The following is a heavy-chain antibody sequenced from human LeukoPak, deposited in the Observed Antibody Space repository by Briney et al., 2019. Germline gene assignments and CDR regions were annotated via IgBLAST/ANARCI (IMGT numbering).Heavy chain of an antibody. J-gene: IGHJ5*02. V-gene: IGHV1-2*02. CDR2: INPNSGGT. D-gene: IGHD4-17*01. CDR1: GYTFTGYY. CDR3: ARESPPMYGDYEYWFDP. Sequence: ASVKVSCKASGYTFTGYYMHWVRQAPGQGLEWMGWINPNSGGTNYAQKFQGRVTMTRDTSISTAYMELSRLRSDDTAVYYCARESPPMYGDYEYWFDPWGQGTLVTVSS.